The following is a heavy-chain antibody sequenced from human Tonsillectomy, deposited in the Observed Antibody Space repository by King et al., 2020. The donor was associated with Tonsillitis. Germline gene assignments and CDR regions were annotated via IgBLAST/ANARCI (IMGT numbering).Heavy chain of an antibody. D-gene: IGHD2-2*01. J-gene: IGHJ4*02. CDR2: IYYSGST. Sequence: QLQESGPGLVKPSETLSLTCTVSRGSISSYYWSWIRQPPGKGLEWIGYIYYSGSTNYNPSLKSRVTISVDTSKNQFSLKLSSVTAADTAVYCCARALGNQLPYPFAVDYWGQGTLVTVSS. V-gene: IGHV4-59*01. CDR1: RGSISSYY. CDR3: ARALGNQLPYPFAVDY.